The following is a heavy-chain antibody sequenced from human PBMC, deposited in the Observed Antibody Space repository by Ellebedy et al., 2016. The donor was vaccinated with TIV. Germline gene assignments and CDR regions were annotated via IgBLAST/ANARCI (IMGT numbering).Heavy chain of an antibody. CDR3: ARDGISSGWYGVYFDY. Sequence: GESLKISXAASGFTFSSYWMSWVRQAPGKGLEWVANIKEDGSEKYYVDSVKGRLTISRDNAKNSLYLQMNSLRAEDTAVYYYARDGISSGWYGVYFDYWGQGALVTVSS. D-gene: IGHD6-19*01. J-gene: IGHJ4*02. CDR1: GFTFSSYW. V-gene: IGHV3-7*01. CDR2: IKEDGSEK.